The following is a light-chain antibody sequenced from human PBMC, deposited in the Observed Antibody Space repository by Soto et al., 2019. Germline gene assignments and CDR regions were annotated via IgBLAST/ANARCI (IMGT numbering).Light chain of an antibody. Sequence: EIVMTQSPATLSVSPGERATLSCRASQSVSSDLAWYQQKPGQAPRLLIYGASTRATGIPARFSGSGSGTEFTLTISSLRSEDFAVYYCQQYNNWPRTFCQGTKVEI. CDR3: QQYNNWPRT. V-gene: IGKV3-15*01. J-gene: IGKJ2*01. CDR2: GAS. CDR1: QSVSSD.